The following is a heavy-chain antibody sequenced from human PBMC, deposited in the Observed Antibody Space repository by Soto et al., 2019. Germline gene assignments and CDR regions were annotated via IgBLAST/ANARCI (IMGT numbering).Heavy chain of an antibody. Sequence: GGSLRLSCAASGFTFSRFAMHWVRQAPGKGLEYVSAISTNGGSTYYANSVKGRFTISRDNSKNTLYLQMNSLRAEDTAVYYCAFNSGSGSYYFDYWGQGTLVTVSS. CDR2: ISTNGGST. CDR1: GFTFSRFA. V-gene: IGHV3-64*01. J-gene: IGHJ4*02. CDR3: AFNSGSGSYYFDY. D-gene: IGHD3-10*01.